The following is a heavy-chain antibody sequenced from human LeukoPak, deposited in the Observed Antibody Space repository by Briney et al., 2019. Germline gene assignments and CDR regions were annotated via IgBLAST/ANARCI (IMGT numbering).Heavy chain of an antibody. V-gene: IGHV3-21*01. CDR2: ISSSSSYI. CDR1: GFTFSSYS. Sequence: GGSLRLSCAASGFTFSSYSMNWVRQAPGKGLEWVSSISSSSSYIYYADSVKGRFTISRDNAKNSLYLQMNSLRAEDTAVYYCARARDTAPGYAVGAFDICGQGTMGTVSS. J-gene: IGHJ3*02. D-gene: IGHD1-1*01. CDR3: ARARDTAPGYAVGAFDI.